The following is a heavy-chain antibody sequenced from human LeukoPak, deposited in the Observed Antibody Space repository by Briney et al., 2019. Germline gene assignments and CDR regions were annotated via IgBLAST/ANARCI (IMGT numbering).Heavy chain of an antibody. CDR3: ARGGDDSGLYFAY. CDR2: INLQSGAT. Sequence: GASVKVSCKASGYTFSGFNIHWVRQAPGQGLEWMAWINLQSGATKYAQKFQGRVTMTRDMSNYTVYMEVTSLRSDDTAVYYCARGGDDSGLYFAYWGQGTLVTVSS. J-gene: IGHJ4*02. V-gene: IGHV1-2*02. CDR1: GYTFSGFN. D-gene: IGHD3-22*01.